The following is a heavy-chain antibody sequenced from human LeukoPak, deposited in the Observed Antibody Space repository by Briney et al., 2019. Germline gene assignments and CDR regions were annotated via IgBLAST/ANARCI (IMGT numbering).Heavy chain of an antibody. CDR2: ISGSGGST. CDR1: GFTFSSYG. J-gene: IGHJ5*02. CDR3: AKGSSGYLRNNWFDP. D-gene: IGHD3-10*01. V-gene: IGHV3-23*01. Sequence: PGGSLRLSCAASGFTFSSYGMSWVRQAPGKGLEWVSAISGSGGSTYYADSVKGRFTISRDNSKNTLYLQMNSLRAEDTAVYYCAKGSSGYLRNNWFDPWGQGTLVTVSS.